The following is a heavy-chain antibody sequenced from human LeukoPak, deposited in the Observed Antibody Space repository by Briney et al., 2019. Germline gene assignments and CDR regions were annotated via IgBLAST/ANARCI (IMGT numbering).Heavy chain of an antibody. CDR1: GFTFSGST. CDR3: IRGAASGSYYGFDV. Sequence: HTGGSLRLSCAASGFTFSGSTMHWVRQASGKGLEWVGRIRSKANNYATAYATSVKGRFTLSRDDSKNTAYLQMNSLKTEDTAVYYCIRGAASGSYYGFDVWGQGATATVSS. V-gene: IGHV3-73*01. D-gene: IGHD1-26*01. J-gene: IGHJ6*02. CDR2: IRSKANNYAT.